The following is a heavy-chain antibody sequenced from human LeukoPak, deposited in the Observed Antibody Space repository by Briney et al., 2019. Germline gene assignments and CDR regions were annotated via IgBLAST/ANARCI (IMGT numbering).Heavy chain of an antibody. Sequence: ASVKVSCKASGYTFTSYGISWVRQAPGQGLEWMGWISAYNGNTNYAQKLQGRVTMTTDTSTSTACMELRSLRSDDTAVYYCARDREMATLNIWGQGTMVTVSS. CDR3: ARDREMATLNI. V-gene: IGHV1-18*01. D-gene: IGHD5-24*01. CDR1: GYTFTSYG. CDR2: ISAYNGNT. J-gene: IGHJ3*02.